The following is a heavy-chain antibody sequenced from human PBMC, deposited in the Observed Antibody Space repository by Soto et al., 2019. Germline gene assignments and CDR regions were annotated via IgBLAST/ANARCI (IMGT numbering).Heavy chain of an antibody. CDR2: SQPGHSNR. J-gene: IGHJ5*02. CDR1: GSTFGSAR. Sequence: GESRQIPGNPSGSTFGSARITWVRQMPGKGQEWMGISQPGHSNRRYSQSLHSQVTISADKSSNTAYLQWSSLTASDTAMYYCARQISYIYESWGQGTQGAVYS. V-gene: IGHV5-51*01. CDR3: ARQISYIYES. D-gene: IGHD1-26*01.